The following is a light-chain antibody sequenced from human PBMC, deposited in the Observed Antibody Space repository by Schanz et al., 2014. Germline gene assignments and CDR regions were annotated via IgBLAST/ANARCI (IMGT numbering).Light chain of an antibody. CDR2: KAS. CDR3: QQYNSYSPYT. V-gene: IGKV1-5*03. CDR1: QSISSW. Sequence: DIQMTQSPSTLSAFVGDRVTITCRASQSISSWLAWYQQKPGKAPNLLIYKASNLESGVPSRFSGSGSGTEFTLTISSLQPDDSATYYCQQYNSYSPYTFGQGTKLEIK. J-gene: IGKJ2*01.